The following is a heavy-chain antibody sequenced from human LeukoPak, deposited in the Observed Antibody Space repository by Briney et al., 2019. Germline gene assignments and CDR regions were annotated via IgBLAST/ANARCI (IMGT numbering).Heavy chain of an antibody. CDR1: GYSFTGYY. V-gene: IGHV1-2*02. CDR2: INPNSGGT. Sequence: ASVKVSCKASGYSFTGYYIHWVRQAPGQGLEWMGWINPNSGGTNYAQKFQGRVTMTRDTSISTAYMELSRPRSDDTAVYYCARGSAYDILTGYYPAEYFQHWGQGTLVTVSS. J-gene: IGHJ1*01. CDR3: ARGSAYDILTGYYPAEYFQH. D-gene: IGHD3-9*01.